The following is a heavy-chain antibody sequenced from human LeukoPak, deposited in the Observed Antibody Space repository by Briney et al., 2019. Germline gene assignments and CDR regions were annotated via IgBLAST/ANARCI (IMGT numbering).Heavy chain of an antibody. CDR3: ARRYLLPGAFDI. D-gene: IGHD1-14*01. V-gene: IGHV3-20*01. CDR2: INWNGGST. CDR1: GFPFDYYG. Sequence: GGSLRLSCAASGFPFDYYGVSWLRHAPGKGLEWVSGINWNGGSTGYADSVKGRFTISRDNAKNSLYLQMNSLRAEDTALYHCARRYLLPGAFDIWGQGTMVTVSS. J-gene: IGHJ3*02.